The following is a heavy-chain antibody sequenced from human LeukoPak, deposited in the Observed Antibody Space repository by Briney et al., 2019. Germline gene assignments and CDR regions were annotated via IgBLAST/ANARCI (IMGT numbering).Heavy chain of an antibody. J-gene: IGHJ4*02. CDR2: IYHSGST. D-gene: IGHD3-22*01. Sequence: SETLSLTCAVSGGSISSGGYSWSWIRQPPGKGLEWIGSIYHSGSTYYNPSLKSRVTISVDTSKNQFSLKLSSVTAADTAVYYCARVYEYYYDSSGYYRAGDWGQGTLVTVSS. CDR1: GGSISSGGYS. CDR3: ARVYEYYYDSSGYYRAGD. V-gene: IGHV4-30-2*03.